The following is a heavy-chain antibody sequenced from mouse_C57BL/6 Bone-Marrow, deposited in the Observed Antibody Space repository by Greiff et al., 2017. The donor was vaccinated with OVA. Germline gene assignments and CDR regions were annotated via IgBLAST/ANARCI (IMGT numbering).Heavy chain of an antibody. CDR1: GYAFSSYW. J-gene: IGHJ4*01. CDR2: IYPGDGDT. Sequence: QVQLQQSGAELVKPGASVKISCKASGYAFSSYWMNWVKQRPGTGLEWIGQIYPGDGDTNYNGKFKGKATLTADKSSSTAYMQLSSLTSEDSAVYFCARKWLLRDYAMDYWGQGTSVTVSS. V-gene: IGHV1-80*01. D-gene: IGHD2-3*01. CDR3: ARKWLLRDYAMDY.